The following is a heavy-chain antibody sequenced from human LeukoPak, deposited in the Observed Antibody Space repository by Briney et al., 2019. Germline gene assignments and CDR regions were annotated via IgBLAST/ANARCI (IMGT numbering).Heavy chain of an antibody. CDR2: ISTHNGKT. J-gene: IGHJ4*02. D-gene: IGHD5-12*01. CDR3: ARDVGTTHFDF. Sequence: ASVKVSCKASGYPFSTYGISWVRQAPGQGLQWMAWISTHNGKTDYAQNFQDRVTVTRDTSTSTVYMELRSLRSDDMAVYFCARDVGTTHFDFWGQGTLVTVSS. V-gene: IGHV1-18*03. CDR1: GYPFSTYG.